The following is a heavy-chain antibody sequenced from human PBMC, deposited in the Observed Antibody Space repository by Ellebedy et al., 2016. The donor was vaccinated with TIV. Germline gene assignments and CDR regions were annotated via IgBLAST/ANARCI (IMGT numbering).Heavy chain of an antibody. J-gene: IGHJ5*02. CDR3: ATSGWFGELLSDH. D-gene: IGHD3-10*01. CDR2: IDPFTGDT. V-gene: IGHV1-2*02. Sequence: AASVKVSCKASGYNFTDFYIHWVRQAPGQGLEWMGWIDPFTGDTNYARDFQGRVSLTRDTSISTVSMELSSLKSDDTSVYYCATSGWFGELLSDHWGQGTLLTVSS. CDR1: GYNFTDFY.